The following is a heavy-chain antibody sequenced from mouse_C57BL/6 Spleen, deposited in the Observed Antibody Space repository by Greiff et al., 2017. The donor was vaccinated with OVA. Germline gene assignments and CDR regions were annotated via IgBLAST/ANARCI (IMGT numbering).Heavy chain of an antibody. J-gene: IGHJ2*01. CDR2: ISYDGSN. CDR3: ARVGYYGSSPFDY. Sequence: EVKLMESGPGLVKPSQSLSLTCSVTGYSITSGYYWNWIRQFPGNKLEWMGYISYDGSNNYNPSLKNRISITRDTSKNQFFLKLNSVTTEDTATYYCARVGYYGSSPFDYWGQGTTLTVSS. CDR1: GYSITSGYY. V-gene: IGHV3-6*01. D-gene: IGHD1-1*01.